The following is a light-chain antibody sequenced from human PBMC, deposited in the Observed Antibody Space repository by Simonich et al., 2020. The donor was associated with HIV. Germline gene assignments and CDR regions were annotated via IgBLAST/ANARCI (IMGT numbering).Light chain of an antibody. CDR1: QSVLYSSNNKNY. V-gene: IGKV4-1*01. CDR3: QQYYSTPPT. Sequence: DIVMTQSPDSLAVSLGERATINCKSSQSVLYSSNNKNYLAWYQQKPGQPPKLLIYWASTLESGVPDRFSASGSGTDFTLTISSLQAEDVAVYYCQQYYSTPPTFGQGTKVEIK. CDR2: WAS. J-gene: IGKJ1*01.